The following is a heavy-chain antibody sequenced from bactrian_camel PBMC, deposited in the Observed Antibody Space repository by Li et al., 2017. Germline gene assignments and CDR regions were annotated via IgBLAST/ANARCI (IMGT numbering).Heavy chain of an antibody. V-gene: IGHV3S53*01. CDR3: ANHPVGEVRVY. D-gene: IGHD6*01. Sequence: HVQLVESGGGSVQAGGSRRLSCLVSGNSFSAFCLGWFRQAPGKEREGVAAIDSDGSTAYADSVKGRFTVSKDNAKNTLYLQLNSLKTEDTALYFCANHPVGEVRVYWGQGTQVTVS. CDR1: GNSFSAFC. J-gene: IGHJ4*01. CDR2: IDSDGST.